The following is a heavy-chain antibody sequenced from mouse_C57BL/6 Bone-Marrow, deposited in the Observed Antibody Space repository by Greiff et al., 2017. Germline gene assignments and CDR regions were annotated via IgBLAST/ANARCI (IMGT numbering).Heavy chain of an antibody. CDR2: IWRGGST. CDR1: GFSLTSYG. CDR3: ARKVGYYNYFDY. J-gene: IGHJ2*01. V-gene: IGHV2-5*01. D-gene: IGHD2-3*01. Sequence: VKLVESGPGLVQPSQSLSITCTVSGFSLTSYGVHWVRQSPGKGLEWLGVIWRGGSTDYNAAFVSRLSITKDNSKSQVFFKMNSLQADDTAIYYCARKVGYYNYFDYWGQGTTLTVSS.